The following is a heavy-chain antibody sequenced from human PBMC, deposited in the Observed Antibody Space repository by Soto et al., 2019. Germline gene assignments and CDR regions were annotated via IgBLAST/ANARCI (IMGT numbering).Heavy chain of an antibody. CDR3: SCEISYYDILTGTGHFQH. CDR2: ISSSSSYI. V-gene: IGHV3-21*01. Sequence: EVQLVESGGGLVKPGGSLRLSCAASGFTFSSYSMNWVRQAPGKGLEWVSSISSSSSYIYYADSVKGRFTISRDNAKNSLYLQMNSLRAEDTAVYYCSCEISYYDILTGTGHFQHWGQGTLVTVSS. J-gene: IGHJ1*01. CDR1: GFTFSSYS. D-gene: IGHD3-9*01.